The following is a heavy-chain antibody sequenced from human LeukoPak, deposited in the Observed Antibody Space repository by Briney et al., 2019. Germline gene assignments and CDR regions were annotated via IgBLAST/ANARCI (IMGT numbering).Heavy chain of an antibody. J-gene: IGHJ4*02. CDR2: IYYSGST. Sequence: SSETLSLTCTVSGGSISSYYWSWIRQPPGKGLEWIGYIYYSGSTNYNPSLKSRVTISVDTSKNQFSLKLSSVTAADTAMYYCASSHSATWYDDWGQGALVTVS. CDR1: GGSISSYY. D-gene: IGHD6-13*01. V-gene: IGHV4-59*12. CDR3: ASSHSATWYDD.